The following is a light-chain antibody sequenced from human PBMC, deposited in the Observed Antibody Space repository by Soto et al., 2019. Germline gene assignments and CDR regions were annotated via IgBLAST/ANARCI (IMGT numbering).Light chain of an antibody. CDR1: SSDVGGYNY. CDR3: SSYTSSSTYV. V-gene: IGLV2-14*01. Sequence: QSALTQPASVSGSPGQSITISCTGTSSDVGGYNYVSWSQQHPGKAPKLMIYDVSNRPSGVSNRFSGSKSGNTASLTISGLQGEDEADYYCSSYTSSSTYVFGTGTKVTVL. J-gene: IGLJ1*01. CDR2: DVS.